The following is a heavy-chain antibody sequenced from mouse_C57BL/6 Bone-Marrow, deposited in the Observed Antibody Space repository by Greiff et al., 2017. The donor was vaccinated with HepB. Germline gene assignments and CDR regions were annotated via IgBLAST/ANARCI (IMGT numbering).Heavy chain of an antibody. D-gene: IGHD1-1*01. V-gene: IGHV5-17*01. CDR2: ISSGSSTI. CDR3: ARRATTVVANWYFDV. J-gene: IGHJ1*03. CDR1: GFTFSDYG. Sequence: EVKLEESGGGLVKPGGSLKLSCAASGFTFSDYGMHWVRQAPEKGLEWVAYISSGSSTIYYADTVKGRFTISRDNAKNTLFLQMTSLRSEDTAMYYCARRATTVVANWYFDVWGTGTTVTVSS.